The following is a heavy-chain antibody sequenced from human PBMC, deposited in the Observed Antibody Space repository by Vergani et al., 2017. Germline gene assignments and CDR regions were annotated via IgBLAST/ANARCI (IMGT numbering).Heavy chain of an antibody. V-gene: IGHV4-38-2*01. D-gene: IGHD3-10*01. Sequence: QVQLQESGPGLVKPSETLSLTCAVSGYSISSGYYWGWIRQPPGKGLEWIGSIYHSGSTYYNPSLNSRVTISVDTSKNQFSLKLSSVTAADTAVYYCARHTPDGSGSYFYYYYGMDGWGQGTTVTVSS. CDR1: GYSISSGYY. J-gene: IGHJ6*02. CDR3: ARHTPDGSGSYFYYYYGMDG. CDR2: IYHSGST.